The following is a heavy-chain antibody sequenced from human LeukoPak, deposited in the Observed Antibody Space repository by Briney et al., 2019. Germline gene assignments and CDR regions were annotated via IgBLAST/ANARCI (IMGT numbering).Heavy chain of an antibody. Sequence: NPSQTLSLTCTVSGGSISSGDYYWSWIRQPPGKGLEWIGYIYYSGSTYYNPSLKSRVTISADTSKNQFSLKLSSVTAADTAVYYCARALSSSDAFDIGGQGTMVTVS. D-gene: IGHD6-13*01. CDR2: IYYSGST. V-gene: IGHV4-30-4*08. J-gene: IGHJ3*02. CDR3: ARALSSSDAFDI. CDR1: GGSISSGDYY.